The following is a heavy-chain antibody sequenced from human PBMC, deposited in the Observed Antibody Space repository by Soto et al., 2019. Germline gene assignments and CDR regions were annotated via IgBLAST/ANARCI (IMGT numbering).Heavy chain of an antibody. CDR2: FDPEDGET. CDR3: ATDYNYDSSGWNAFDI. D-gene: IGHD3-22*01. V-gene: IGHV1-24*01. Sequence: ASVKVSCKVSGYTLTELSMHWVRQAPGKGLEWMGGFDPEDGETIYAQKFQGRVTMTEDTSTDTAYMELSSLRSEDTAVYYCATDYNYDSSGWNAFDIWGQGTMVTVSS. J-gene: IGHJ3*02. CDR1: GYTLTELS.